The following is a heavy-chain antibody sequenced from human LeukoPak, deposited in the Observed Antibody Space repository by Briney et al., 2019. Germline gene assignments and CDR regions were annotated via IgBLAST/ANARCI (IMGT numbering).Heavy chain of an antibody. J-gene: IGHJ4*02. V-gene: IGHV6-1*01. CDR3: ARDMVIVDSSSWYYFDY. CDR1: GDSVSSNSAA. Sequence: SQTLSLTCAISGDSVSSNSAAWNWIRQSPSRGLEWLGRTYYRSKWYNDYAVSVKSRITINPDTSKNQFSLQLNSVTPEDTAVYYCARDMVIVDSSSWYYFDYWGQGTLVTVSS. CDR2: TYYRSKWYN. D-gene: IGHD6-13*01.